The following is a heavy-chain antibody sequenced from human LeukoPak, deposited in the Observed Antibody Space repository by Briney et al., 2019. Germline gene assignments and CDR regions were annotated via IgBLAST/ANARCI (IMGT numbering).Heavy chain of an antibody. CDR3: AREYDYGDYYYYGMDV. Sequence: GGSLRLSCAASGFTVSSNYMSWVRQAPGKGLEWVSVIYSGGSTYYADSVKGRFTISRDNSKNTLYLQMNSLRAEDTAVYYCAREYDYGDYYYYGMDVWGQGTTVTVSS. V-gene: IGHV3-66*01. CDR1: GFTVSSNY. J-gene: IGHJ6*02. CDR2: IYSGGST. D-gene: IGHD4-17*01.